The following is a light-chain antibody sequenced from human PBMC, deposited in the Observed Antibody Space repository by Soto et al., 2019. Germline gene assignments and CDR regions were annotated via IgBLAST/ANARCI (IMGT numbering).Light chain of an antibody. Sequence: DIVLTQSPLSLPVTPGEPASISCRSSQSLLHSNGNIYLDWYLQKPGQSPQLLIYLGSIRASGVPDRFSGSGSGTDFTLKITRVEAEDVGVYYCMQAIQAPRTFGLDTKVEIK. CDR1: QSLLHSNGNIY. CDR3: MQAIQAPRT. V-gene: IGKV2-28*01. CDR2: LGS. J-gene: IGKJ1*01.